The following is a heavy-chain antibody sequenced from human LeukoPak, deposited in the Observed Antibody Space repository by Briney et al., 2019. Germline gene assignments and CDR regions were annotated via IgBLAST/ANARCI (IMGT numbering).Heavy chain of an antibody. Sequence: SETLSLTCTVSGDSVTRDDVHWGWIRQPPGKGLEWVGNIYYIGKTYYTPSLQSRVTLSVDMSKNQFSLKLSSVTAADTAVYYCARVDLVWGSYQPTLWGQGTLVTVSS. CDR2: IYYIGKT. CDR1: GDSVTRDDVH. D-gene: IGHD3-16*02. V-gene: IGHV4-39*07. CDR3: ARVDLVWGSYQPTL. J-gene: IGHJ4*02.